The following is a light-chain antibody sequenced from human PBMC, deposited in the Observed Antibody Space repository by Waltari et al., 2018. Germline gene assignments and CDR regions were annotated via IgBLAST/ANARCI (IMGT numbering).Light chain of an antibody. V-gene: IGLV3-19*01. Sequence: SSELTQDPAVSVALGQTVRITCQGDSLRTYYVSWFHQRPGEAPALVIYGKNNRPSGIPDRFSASSSGSTASLTIIGAQAEDEADYYCHSRDSSGDVLIGGGTK. CDR1: SLRTYY. J-gene: IGLJ2*01. CDR2: GKN. CDR3: HSRDSSGDVL.